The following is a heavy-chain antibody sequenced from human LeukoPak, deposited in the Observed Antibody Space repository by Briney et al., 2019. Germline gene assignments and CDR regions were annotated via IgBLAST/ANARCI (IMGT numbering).Heavy chain of an antibody. D-gene: IGHD3-22*01. CDR3: ARDKYYESSGYFNY. CDR2: IKQDGSEK. Sequence: QPGGSLRLSCAASGLTFSSYCMSWVRQAPGKGLEWVVNIKQDGSEKYYVDSVKGRFTISRDNAKNSLYLQMNSLRAEDTAVYYCARDKYYESSGYFNYWGQGTLVTVSS. V-gene: IGHV3-7*04. J-gene: IGHJ4*02. CDR1: GLTFSSYC.